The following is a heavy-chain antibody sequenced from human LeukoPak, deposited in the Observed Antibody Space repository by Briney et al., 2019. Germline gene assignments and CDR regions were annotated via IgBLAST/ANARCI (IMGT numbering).Heavy chain of an antibody. D-gene: IGHD3-3*01. Sequence: PSETLSLTCAVYGGSFSGYYWSWIRQPPGKGLEWIGEINHSGSTNYNPSLKSRVTISVDTSKNQFSLKLSSVTAADTAVYYCAREPLYDFWSGHSPYYFDYWGQGTLVTVSS. CDR1: GGSFSGYY. V-gene: IGHV4-34*01. J-gene: IGHJ4*02. CDR3: AREPLYDFWSGHSPYYFDY. CDR2: INHSGST.